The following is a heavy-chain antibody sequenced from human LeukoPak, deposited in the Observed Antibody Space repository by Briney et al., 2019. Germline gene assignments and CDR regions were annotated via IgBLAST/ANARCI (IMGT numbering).Heavy chain of an antibody. J-gene: IGHJ6*02. D-gene: IGHD6-13*01. CDR1: GYTFTGYY. CDR2: INPNSGGT. Sequence: ASVKVSFKASGYTFTGYYMHWVRQAPGQGLEWMGWINPNSGGTNYAQKFQGRVTMTRDTSISTAYMELSRLRSDDTAVYYCASSIAAAGRLLYYYYGMDVWGQGTTVTVSS. V-gene: IGHV1-2*02. CDR3: ASSIAAAGRLLYYYYGMDV.